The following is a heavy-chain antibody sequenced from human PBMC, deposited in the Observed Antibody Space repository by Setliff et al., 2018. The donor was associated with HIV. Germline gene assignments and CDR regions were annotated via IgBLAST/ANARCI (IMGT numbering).Heavy chain of an antibody. J-gene: IGHJ6*02. V-gene: IGHV3-48*04. Sequence: GGSLRLSCAVSGFTFSDYNMNWVRQAPGKGLEWVAYISITGITTYYADSVKGRFTISRDNAKKSLYLQMNSLRAEDTAVYYCARGGGYHSIGLYGEIFYYYGMDVWGQGTTVTVSS. CDR2: ISITGITT. D-gene: IGHD3-22*01. CDR3: ARGGGYHSIGLYGEIFYYYGMDV. CDR1: GFTFSDYN.